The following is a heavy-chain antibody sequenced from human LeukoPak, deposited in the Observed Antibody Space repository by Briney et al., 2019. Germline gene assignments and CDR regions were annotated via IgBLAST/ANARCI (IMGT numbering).Heavy chain of an antibody. J-gene: IGHJ4*02. CDR1: GFTFNSYA. D-gene: IGHD6-13*01. V-gene: IGHV3-30*01. CDR2: ISYDGSNT. CDR3: ARLGGSSNWYWSDY. Sequence: GGSLRLSCAASGFTFNSYAMKWVRQAPGKGVEWVAVISYDGSNTYYADSVKGRFTIARDSSKNTVYMQMNSLRTEDTALYYCARLGGSSNWYWSDYWGQGTLVTVSS.